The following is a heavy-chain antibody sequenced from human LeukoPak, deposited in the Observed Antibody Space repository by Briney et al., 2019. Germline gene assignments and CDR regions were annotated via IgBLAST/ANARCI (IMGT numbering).Heavy chain of an antibody. CDR2: ISGSGGST. CDR3: AKERLYSGYGGDY. Sequence: PGGSLRLSCAASGFTFSSYAMSWVRQAPGKGLEWVSAISGSGGSTYYADSGKGRFTISRDNSKTTLYLQMNSLRAEDTAVYYCAKERLYSGYGGDYWGQGTLVTVSS. D-gene: IGHD5-12*01. CDR1: GFTFSSYA. V-gene: IGHV3-23*01. J-gene: IGHJ4*02.